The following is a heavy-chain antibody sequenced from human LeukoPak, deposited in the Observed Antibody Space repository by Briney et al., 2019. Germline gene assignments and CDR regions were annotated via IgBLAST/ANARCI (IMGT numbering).Heavy chain of an antibody. CDR1: GFTVSSNY. CDR3: ASRDKGYYYGMDV. CDR2: IYSGGST. Sequence: GGSLRLSCAASGFTVSSNYMSWVRQAPGKGLERVSLIYSGGSTYYADSVKGRFTISRDNSKNTLYLQMNSLRAEDTAVYYCASRDKGYYYGMDVWGQGTTVTVSS. J-gene: IGHJ6*02. V-gene: IGHV3-66*01. D-gene: IGHD5-24*01.